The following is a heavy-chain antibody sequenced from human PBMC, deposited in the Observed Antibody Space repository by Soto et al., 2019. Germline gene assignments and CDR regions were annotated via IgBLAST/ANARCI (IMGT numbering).Heavy chain of an antibody. CDR2: IYWDEDK. D-gene: IGHD2-15*01. V-gene: IGHV2-5*02. J-gene: IGHJ4*02. CDR3: AHRRYCSGGSCYPGLFDY. Sequence: QITVKESGPTPVKPTQTLTLTCTLSGFSLSTSGVGVGRIRQPPGRALEWLALIYWDEDKRYNPSLKSRLRITKDPSKNQVVLTMTNMDPVDTDTYYCAHRRYCSGGSCYPGLFDYWGQGILVTVSS. CDR1: GFSLSTSGVG.